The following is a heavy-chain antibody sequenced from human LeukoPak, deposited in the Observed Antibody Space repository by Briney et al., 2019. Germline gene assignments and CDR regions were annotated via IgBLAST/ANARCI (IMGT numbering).Heavy chain of an antibody. D-gene: IGHD3-10*01. Sequence: PGGSLRLSCAASGFTFSSYGMHWVRQAPGKGLEWVAVISYDGSNKYYADSVKGRFTISRDNSKNTLYLQMNSLRAEDTAVYYCAKDETYYCISGSFDYWGQGTLVTVSS. CDR1: GFTFSSYG. CDR3: AKDETYYCISGSFDY. J-gene: IGHJ4*02. V-gene: IGHV3-30*18. CDR2: ISYDGSNK.